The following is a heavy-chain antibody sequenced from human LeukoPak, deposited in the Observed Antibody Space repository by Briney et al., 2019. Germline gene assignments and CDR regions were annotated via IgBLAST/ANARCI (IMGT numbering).Heavy chain of an antibody. D-gene: IGHD6-13*01. CDR3: ARDVRAAAGDFDY. J-gene: IGHJ4*02. CDR1: EFPFRYFA. CDR2: ISSSSSTI. Sequence: GSLRLSCAASEFPFRYFAMSWVRQAPGKGLEWVSYISSSSSTIYYADAVKGRFTISRDNAKNSLYLQMNSLRAEDTAVYYCARDVRAAAGDFDYWGQGTLVTVSS. V-gene: IGHV3-48*04.